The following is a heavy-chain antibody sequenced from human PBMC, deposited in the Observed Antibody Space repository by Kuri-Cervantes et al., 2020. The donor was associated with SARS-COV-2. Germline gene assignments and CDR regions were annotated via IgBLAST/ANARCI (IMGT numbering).Heavy chain of an antibody. Sequence: GGSLRLSCEVSGFLFSASAIHWVRQGSGKGLEWVGRVRGKANNYATAYAASVKGRFTISRDDSKNTAYLQMNSLKTEDTAVYYCTTGGAAWGQGTLVTVSS. D-gene: IGHD1-26*01. CDR3: TTGGAA. J-gene: IGHJ5*02. V-gene: IGHV3-73*01. CDR1: GFLFSASA. CDR2: VRGKANNYAT.